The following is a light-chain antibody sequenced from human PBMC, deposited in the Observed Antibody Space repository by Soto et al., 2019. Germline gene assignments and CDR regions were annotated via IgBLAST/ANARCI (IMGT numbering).Light chain of an antibody. V-gene: IGKV1-9*01. CDR1: QGISSD. CDR2: GAS. Sequence: DIQLTQSPSFLSASVGDRVTITFRASQGISSDLAWYQQKPGKAPKLLIYGASTLQSGVPSRFSGSGSGTEFTLTISSLQPEDFATYYCQQLHNYPVTFGQGTRLEIK. J-gene: IGKJ5*01. CDR3: QQLHNYPVT.